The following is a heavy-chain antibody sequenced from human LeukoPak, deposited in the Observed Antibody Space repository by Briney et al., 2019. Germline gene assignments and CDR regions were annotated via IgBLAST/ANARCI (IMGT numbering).Heavy chain of an antibody. CDR3: AKHVKMATTTFDY. J-gene: IGHJ4*02. D-gene: IGHD5-24*01. V-gene: IGHV3-23*01. Sequence: PGGSLRLSCAASGFTVSSNYMSWVRQAPGKGLEWVSVISGGGGSTYYADSVKGRFTISRDNSKNTLYLQMNSLRAEDTAVYYCAKHVKMATTTFDYWGQGTLVTVSS. CDR2: ISGGGGST. CDR1: GFTVSSNY.